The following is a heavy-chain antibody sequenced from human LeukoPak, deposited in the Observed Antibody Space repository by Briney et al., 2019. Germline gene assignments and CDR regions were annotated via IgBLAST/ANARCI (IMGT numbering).Heavy chain of an antibody. CDR3: ARGENGEPFDY. D-gene: IGHD4-17*01. Sequence: TSETLSLTCTVSGGSISSYYWSWIRQPPGKGLECIGYIYYSGSTNYNPSLKSRVTISVDTSKNQFSLKLSSVTAADTAVYYCARGENGEPFDYWGQGTLVTVSS. V-gene: IGHV4-59*01. CDR1: GGSISSYY. CDR2: IYYSGST. J-gene: IGHJ4*02.